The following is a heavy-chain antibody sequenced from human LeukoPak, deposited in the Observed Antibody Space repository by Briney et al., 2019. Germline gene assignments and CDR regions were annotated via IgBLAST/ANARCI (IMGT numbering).Heavy chain of an antibody. J-gene: IGHJ4*02. V-gene: IGHV4-4*07. CDR3: ARGEFFTVSEYYFDY. D-gene: IGHD3-10*01. CDR2: IYTSGST. CDR1: GGSISSYY. Sequence: PSETLSLTCTVSGGSISSYYWSWIRQPAGKGLEWIGRIYTSGSTNYNPSLKSRVTMSVDTSKNQFSLKLSSVTAADTAVYYCARGEFFTVSEYYFDYWGQGPRSPSPQ.